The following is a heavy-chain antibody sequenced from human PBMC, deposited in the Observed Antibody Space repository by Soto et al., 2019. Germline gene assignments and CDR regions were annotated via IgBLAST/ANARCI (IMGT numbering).Heavy chain of an antibody. J-gene: IGHJ5*02. CDR3: ARERFTMIRGAPRHNWFDP. D-gene: IGHD3-10*01. Sequence: GGSLRLFCAAFGFTFSSYAMHWVRQAPGKGLEWVAVIWYDGSNKYYADSVKGRFTVSRDNSKNTLYLQMNSLGADDTAVYYCARERFTMIRGAPRHNWFDPWGQGTQVTVSS. V-gene: IGHV3-33*01. CDR1: GFTFSSYA. CDR2: IWYDGSNK.